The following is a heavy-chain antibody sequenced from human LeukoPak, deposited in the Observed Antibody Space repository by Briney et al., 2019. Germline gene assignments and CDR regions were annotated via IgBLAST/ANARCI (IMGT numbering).Heavy chain of an antibody. CDR1: GFTFSTYA. CDR3: AKNRGANYYNYYMDV. D-gene: IGHD4/OR15-4a*01. V-gene: IGHV3-23*01. J-gene: IGHJ6*03. CDR2: IGGGGRDT. Sequence: GGSLRLSCAASGFTFSTYAMSWVRQAPGKGLEWLSSIGGGGRDTFYADSVKGRFTVSRDNSKNTLYLQMSSLRAEDTAVYFCAKNRGANYYNYYMDVWGKGTTVTVSS.